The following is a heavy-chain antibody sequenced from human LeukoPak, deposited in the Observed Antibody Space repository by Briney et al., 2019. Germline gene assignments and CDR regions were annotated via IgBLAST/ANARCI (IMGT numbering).Heavy chain of an antibody. D-gene: IGHD5-18*01. CDR3: AKLVSYSYGFYYFDY. Sequence: GGAVRLSCVASGFTFSSYAMSWVRHAPGKGPEWVSAISGSGGSTYYADSVKGRFTISRDNSKNTLYLQMNSLRAEDTAVYYCAKLVSYSYGFYYFDYWGQGTLVTVSS. V-gene: IGHV3-23*01. CDR1: GFTFSSYA. J-gene: IGHJ4*02. CDR2: ISGSGGST.